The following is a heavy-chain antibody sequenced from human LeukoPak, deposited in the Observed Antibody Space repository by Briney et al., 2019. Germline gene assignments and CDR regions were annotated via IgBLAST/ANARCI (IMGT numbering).Heavy chain of an antibody. CDR1: VDTVSSTSAG. Sequence: SQSLSLTSAISVDTVSSTSAGWNCIRQSPSRGLEWLGRTYFRSKWYNDDAGSVKGRITINADTAKNQFSLQLNSVTPEDTALYYCARGGLVRGTINSLIGFDIGGEGIMVTVPS. V-gene: IGHV6-1*01. D-gene: IGHD3-10*01. CDR2: TYFRSKWYN. J-gene: IGHJ3*02. CDR3: ARGGLVRGTINSLIGFDI.